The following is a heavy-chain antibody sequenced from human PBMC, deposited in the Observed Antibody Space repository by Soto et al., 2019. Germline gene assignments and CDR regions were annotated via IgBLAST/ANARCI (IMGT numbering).Heavy chain of an antibody. V-gene: IGHV4-31*03. Sequence: SETLSLTCTVSSASISSADYYWSWIRQHPGKGLEWIAYIYYSGSTSYNPSLKSRVIISMDTSRDQFSLTLTSVTAADTAVYYCARARSRCGAACLDYWGQGTLVTVS. J-gene: IGHJ4*02. CDR1: SASISSADYY. CDR2: IYYSGST. D-gene: IGHD2-21*02. CDR3: ARARSRCGAACLDY.